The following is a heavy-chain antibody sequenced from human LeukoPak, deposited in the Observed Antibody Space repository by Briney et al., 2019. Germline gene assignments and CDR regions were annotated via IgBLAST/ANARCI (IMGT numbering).Heavy chain of an antibody. D-gene: IGHD3-16*01. CDR1: GLTVSSNY. V-gene: IGHV3-53*01. CDR2: IYSGGST. CDR3: ARVFMPGEFDP. J-gene: IGHJ5*02. Sequence: QPGGSLRLSCAASGLTVSSNYMSWVRQAPGKGLEWVSLIYSGGSTYYANSVKGRFTISRDNSKNTLYLQLNSLRAEDTAVYYCARVFMPGEFDPWGQGTLVTVSS.